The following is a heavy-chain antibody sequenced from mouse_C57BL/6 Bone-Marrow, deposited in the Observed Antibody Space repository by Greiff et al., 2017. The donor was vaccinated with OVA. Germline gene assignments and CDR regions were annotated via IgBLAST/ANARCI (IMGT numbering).Heavy chain of an antibody. CDR2: IDPSDSYT. CDR3: AVLPGFDD. CDR1: GYTFTSYW. D-gene: IGHD1-1*01. V-gene: IGHV1-69*01. Sequence: QVQLQQPGAELVMPGASVKLSCKASGYTFTSYWMHWVKQRPGQGLEWIGEIDPSDSYTNYNQKFKGKSTLTVDKSSSTAYMQLSSLTSEDSAVYYCAVLPGFDDWGQGTTLTVSS. J-gene: IGHJ2*01.